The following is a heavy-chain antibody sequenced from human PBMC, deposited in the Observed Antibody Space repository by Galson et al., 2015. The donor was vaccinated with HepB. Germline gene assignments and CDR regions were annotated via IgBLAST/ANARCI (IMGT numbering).Heavy chain of an antibody. CDR2: ISYDGSNK. CDR3: AKDIVRWDYDFWSGWGDY. D-gene: IGHD3-3*01. V-gene: IGHV3-30*18. Sequence: SLRLSCAASGFTFSSYGMHWVRQAPGKGLEWVAVISYDGSNKYYADSVKGRFTISRDNSKNTLYLQMNSLRAEDTAVYYCAKDIVRWDYDFWSGWGDYWGQGTLVTVSS. J-gene: IGHJ4*02. CDR1: GFTFSSYG.